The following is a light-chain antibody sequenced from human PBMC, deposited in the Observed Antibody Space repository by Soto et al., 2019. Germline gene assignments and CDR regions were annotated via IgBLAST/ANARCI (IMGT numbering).Light chain of an antibody. J-gene: IGLJ1*01. CDR1: SSNIGTNA. V-gene: IGLV1-44*01. CDR3: ATWDDTLKGYV. CDR2: SYN. Sequence: QSVLTQPPSASGTPGQRVSISCSGSSSNIGTNALNWYQHLPGTAPKVLIYSYNQRPSGVPDRFSGSRSDTSASLAISGLQSEDEAEYYCATWDDTLKGYVFGTGTKVTVL.